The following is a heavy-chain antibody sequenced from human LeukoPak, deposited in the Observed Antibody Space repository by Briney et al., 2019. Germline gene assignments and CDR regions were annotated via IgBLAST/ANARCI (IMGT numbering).Heavy chain of an antibody. V-gene: IGHV3-21*01. J-gene: IGHJ4*02. CDR2: ISSSSSSV. CDR3: ARTATDTGEFDY. CDR1: GFTFSSYS. Sequence: GGSLRLSCAASGFTFSSYSMNWVRQAPGKGLECVSSISSSSSSVYYADSVKGRFTISRDDAKNSLYLQMNSLRAEDTAVYYCARTATDTGEFDYWGQGTLVTVSS. D-gene: IGHD6-13*01.